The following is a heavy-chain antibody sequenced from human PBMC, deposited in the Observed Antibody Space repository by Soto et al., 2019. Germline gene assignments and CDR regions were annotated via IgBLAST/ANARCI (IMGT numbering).Heavy chain of an antibody. Sequence: QVHLQESGPGLVKPSQTLSLTCTVSGGSISSGGNYWSWIRQRPGKGLEWIGYIYDNDSTYYNPSLKSRVTMAAEMSENQFSLNLRSVTAADTAVYYCARDVWGYDRTGYAPDYWGQGTLVTVSS. J-gene: IGHJ4*02. CDR2: IYDNDST. CDR3: ARDVWGYDRTGYAPDY. CDR1: GGSISSGGNY. D-gene: IGHD3-22*01. V-gene: IGHV4-31*03.